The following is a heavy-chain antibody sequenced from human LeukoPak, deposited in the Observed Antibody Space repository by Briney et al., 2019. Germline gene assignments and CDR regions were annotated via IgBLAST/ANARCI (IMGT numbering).Heavy chain of an antibody. D-gene: IGHD3-9*01. CDR3: ARYRPYDILTGFDY. Sequence: SETLPLTCTVSGGSISSSSYYWGWIRQPPGKGLEWIGSIYYSGSTYYNPSLKSRVTISVDTSKNQFSLKLSSVTAADTAVYYCARYRPYDILTGFDYWGQGTLVTVSS. CDR2: IYYSGST. CDR1: GGSISSSSYY. J-gene: IGHJ4*02. V-gene: IGHV4-39*07.